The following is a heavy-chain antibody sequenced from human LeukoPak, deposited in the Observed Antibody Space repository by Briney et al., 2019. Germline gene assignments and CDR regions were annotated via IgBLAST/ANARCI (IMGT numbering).Heavy chain of an antibody. CDR1: GFTFSSYA. J-gene: IGHJ6*02. Sequence: GGSLRLSCAASGFTFSSYAMNWVRQAPGKGLEWVSAISGSGGSTYYADSVKGRFTISRDNSKNTLYLQMNSLRAEDTAVYYCAPPPYANYYYGMDVWGQGTTVTVSS. V-gene: IGHV3-23*01. CDR3: APPPYANYYYGMDV. D-gene: IGHD2-2*01. CDR2: ISGSGGST.